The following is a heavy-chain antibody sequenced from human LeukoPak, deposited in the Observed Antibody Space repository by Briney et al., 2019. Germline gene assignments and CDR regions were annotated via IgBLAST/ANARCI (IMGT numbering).Heavy chain of an antibody. CDR1: GGSFSGYY. Sequence: SETLSLTCAVYGGSFSGYYWSWIRQPPGKGLEWIGEINHSGSTNYNPSLKSRVTISVDTSKNQFSQKLSSVTAADTAVYYCAREATYDSSGYYLGYWGQGTLVTVSS. J-gene: IGHJ4*02. V-gene: IGHV4-34*01. CDR2: INHSGST. CDR3: AREATYDSSGYYLGY. D-gene: IGHD3-22*01.